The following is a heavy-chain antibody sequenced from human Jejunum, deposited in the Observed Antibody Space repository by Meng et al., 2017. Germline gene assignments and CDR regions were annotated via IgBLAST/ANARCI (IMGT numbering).Heavy chain of an antibody. J-gene: IGHJ4*02. CDR2: IRYDGSSA. CDR1: GFIFSERW. CDR3: AQSDYFHY. V-gene: IGHV3-74*01. Sequence: DVQLLESGGGLGQPGGSLRLSCAASGFIFSERWMHWVRQAPGKGLVWVSRIRYDGSSANYADSVKGRFTISRDNAKNTLYLQMDSLRAEDTAVYYCAQSDYFHYWGQGALVTVSS.